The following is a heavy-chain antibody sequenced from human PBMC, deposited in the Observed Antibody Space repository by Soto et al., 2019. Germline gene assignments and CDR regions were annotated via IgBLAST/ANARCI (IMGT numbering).Heavy chain of an antibody. Sequence: GGSLRLSCAASGFTFSSYSMNWVRQAPGKGLEWVSYISSSSSTIYYADSVKGRFTISRDNAKNSLYLQMNSLRAEDTAVYYCARYDYGDYEYFDYWGQGTLVTVSS. V-gene: IGHV3-48*01. CDR3: ARYDYGDYEYFDY. CDR2: ISSSSSTI. D-gene: IGHD4-17*01. CDR1: GFTFSSYS. J-gene: IGHJ4*02.